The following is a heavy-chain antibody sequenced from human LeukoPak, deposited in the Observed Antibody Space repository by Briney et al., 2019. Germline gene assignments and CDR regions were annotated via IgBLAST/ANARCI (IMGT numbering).Heavy chain of an antibody. Sequence: GGSLRLSCAASGFTFSDYYMSWIRQAPGKGLEWVSYISSSGSTIYYADSVKGRFTISRDNAKNSLYLQMNSLRAEDTAVYYCTTVVSYGPFGYWGQGTLVTVSS. CDR3: TTVVSYGPFGY. D-gene: IGHD5-18*01. CDR1: GFTFSDYY. CDR2: ISSSGSTI. V-gene: IGHV3-11*01. J-gene: IGHJ4*02.